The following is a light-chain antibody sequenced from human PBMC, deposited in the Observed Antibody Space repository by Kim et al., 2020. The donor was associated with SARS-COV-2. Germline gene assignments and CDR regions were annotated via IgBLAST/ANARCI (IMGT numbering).Light chain of an antibody. J-gene: IGLJ2*01. Sequence: TVTTSGTRSGGSIASKYVQWYQQRPGSPPTTVIYEDNQRPSGVPDRFSGSIDSSSNSASPTISGLKTEDEADYYCQSYDSSNHVVFGGGTQLTVL. CDR1: GGSIASKY. CDR3: QSYDSSNHVV. CDR2: EDN. V-gene: IGLV6-57*01.